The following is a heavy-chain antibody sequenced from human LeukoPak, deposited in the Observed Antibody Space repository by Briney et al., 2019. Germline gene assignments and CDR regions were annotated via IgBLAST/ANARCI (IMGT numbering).Heavy chain of an antibody. CDR2: VSYTRRT. CDR1: GGSLCGHY. Sequence: SETLSLTCTVSGGSLCGHYWSWIRQPPGKRLEWIGYVSYTRRTKYNPSLQSRVTISIDTSKSQFSLKLTSVTSADTAVYSCARLLDNDISGDPDTFDVWGQGTTVIVSS. D-gene: IGHD3-22*01. V-gene: IGHV4-59*11. J-gene: IGHJ3*01. CDR3: ARLLDNDISGDPDTFDV.